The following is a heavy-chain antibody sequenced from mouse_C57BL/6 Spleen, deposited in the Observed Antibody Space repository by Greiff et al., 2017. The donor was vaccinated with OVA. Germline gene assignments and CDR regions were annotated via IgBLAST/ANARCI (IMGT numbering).Heavy chain of an antibody. Sequence: VQLQQSGPELVKPGASVKISCKASGYSFTGYYMNWVKQSPEKSLEWIGEINPSTGGTTYNQKFKAKATLTVDKSSSTAYMQLKSLTSEDSAVYYCARGFHYYGTNYYAMDYWGQGTSVTVSS. CDR3: ARGFHYYGTNYYAMDY. D-gene: IGHD1-2*01. CDR1: GYSFTGYY. V-gene: IGHV1-42*01. J-gene: IGHJ4*01. CDR2: INPSTGGT.